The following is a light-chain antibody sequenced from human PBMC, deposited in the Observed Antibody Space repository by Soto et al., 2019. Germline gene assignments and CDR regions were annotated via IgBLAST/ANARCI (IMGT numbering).Light chain of an antibody. CDR1: SSDVGGYNY. CDR3: SSYATSNTRQIV. CDR2: DVT. V-gene: IGLV2-14*03. Sequence: SALTQPDSVSGAPGQSITISCTGTSSDVGGYNYVSWYQHHPGKAPKLIIYDVTNRPSGVSNPFSGSKSGNTASLTISGLQPEDEADYYCSSYATSNTRQIVFGTGTKVT. J-gene: IGLJ1*01.